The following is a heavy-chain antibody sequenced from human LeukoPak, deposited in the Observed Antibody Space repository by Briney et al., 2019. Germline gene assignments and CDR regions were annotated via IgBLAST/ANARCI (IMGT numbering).Heavy chain of an antibody. Sequence: GASVEGSCKVSGYTLTELSMHWVRQAPGKELEWMGGFDPEDGEIMYAQKFQGRVTMTEDTSTDTAYMELSSLRSEDTAVYYCATGNRHSGYVRYYYYYGMDVWGQGTTVTVSS. CDR2: FDPEDGEI. CDR1: GYTLTELS. J-gene: IGHJ6*02. D-gene: IGHD5-12*01. V-gene: IGHV1-24*01. CDR3: ATGNRHSGYVRYYYYYGMDV.